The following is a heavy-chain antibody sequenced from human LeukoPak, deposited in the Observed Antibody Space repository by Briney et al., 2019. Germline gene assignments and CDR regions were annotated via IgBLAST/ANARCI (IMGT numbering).Heavy chain of an antibody. CDR3: ARGVVVPAAKAYYFDY. V-gene: IGHV4-30-2*01. D-gene: IGHD2-2*01. Sequence: ASETLPLTCAVSGGSISSGGYSWSWIRQPPGKGLEWIGYIYHSGSTYYNPSPKSRVTISVDRSKNQFSLKLSSVTAADTAVYYCARGVVVPAAKAYYFDYWGQGTLVTVSS. CDR1: GGSISSGGYS. J-gene: IGHJ4*02. CDR2: IYHSGST.